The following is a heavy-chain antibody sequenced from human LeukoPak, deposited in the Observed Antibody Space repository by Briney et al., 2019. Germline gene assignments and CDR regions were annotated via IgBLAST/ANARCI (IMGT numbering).Heavy chain of an antibody. CDR2: IYSGGST. Sequence: TGGSLRLSCAASGFTVSSNYMSWVRQAPGKGLEWVSVIYSGGSTYYADSVKGRFTISRDNSKNTLYLQMNSLRTADTAVYYCASRNLPYSSDWYYFDYWGQGTLVTVSS. J-gene: IGHJ4*02. D-gene: IGHD6-13*01. CDR3: ASRNLPYSSDWYYFDY. CDR1: GFTVSSNY. V-gene: IGHV3-53*05.